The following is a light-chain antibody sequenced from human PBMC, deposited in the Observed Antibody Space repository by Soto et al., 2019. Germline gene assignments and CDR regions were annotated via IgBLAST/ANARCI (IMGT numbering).Light chain of an antibody. CDR3: QTWGTGIEV. Sequence: QSVLSQSPYASASLGASVKLTCTLSSGHSSYTIAWHQQQPEKGPRYLMTLNSDGSHSKGDGIPDRFSGSSSGAERYLSISSLQSEDEADYYCQTWGTGIEVFGGGTKLTVL. J-gene: IGLJ3*02. CDR1: SGHSSYT. V-gene: IGLV4-69*01. CDR2: LNSDGSH.